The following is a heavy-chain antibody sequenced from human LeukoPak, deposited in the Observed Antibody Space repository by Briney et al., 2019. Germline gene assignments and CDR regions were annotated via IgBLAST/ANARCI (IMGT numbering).Heavy chain of an antibody. V-gene: IGHV4-34*01. D-gene: IGHD5-18*01. CDR1: GGSFSGYY. J-gene: IGHJ4*02. Sequence: SETLSLTCAVYGGSFSGYYWSWIRQPPGKGLEWIGEINHSGSTNYNPSLKSRVTISVDTSKNQFSLKLSSVTAADTAVYYCARSGADTAMVHYWGQGTLVTVSS. CDR3: ARSGADTAMVHY. CDR2: INHSGST.